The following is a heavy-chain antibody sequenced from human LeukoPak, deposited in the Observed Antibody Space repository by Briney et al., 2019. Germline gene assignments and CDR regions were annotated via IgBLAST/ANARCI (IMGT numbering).Heavy chain of an antibody. V-gene: IGHV3-23*01. CDR2: ISGSTRST. CDR3: TKEIPYYYDSSGFRGP. CDR1: GFTFSSYA. J-gene: IGHJ5*02. D-gene: IGHD3-22*01. Sequence: GGSLRLSCAASGFTFSSYAMSWVRQAPGQGLEWVSAISGSTRSTYYADSVKGRLTIYRENTKNTLYLQMNSLRAEDTAVYYCTKEIPYYYDSSGFRGPWGQGTLVTVSS.